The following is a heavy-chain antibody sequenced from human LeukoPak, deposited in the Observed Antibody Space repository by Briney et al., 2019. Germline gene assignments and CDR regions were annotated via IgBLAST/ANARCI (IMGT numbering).Heavy chain of an antibody. V-gene: IGHV4-59*01. CDR2: IYYSGST. D-gene: IGHD1-1*01. J-gene: IGHJ5*02. CDR3: ASSGTTRNWFDP. Sequence: PSETLSLTCTVSGASISSYYWSWIRQPPGKGLEWIGYIYYSGSTNYNPSLKSRVTISVDTSKNQFSLNLGSVTAADTAVYFCASSGTTRNWFDPWGQGTLVTASS. CDR1: GASISSYY.